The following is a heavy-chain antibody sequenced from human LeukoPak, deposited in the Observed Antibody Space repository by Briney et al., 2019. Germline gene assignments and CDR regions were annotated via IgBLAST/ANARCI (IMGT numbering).Heavy chain of an antibody. CDR3: AGHHPRNTVDF. V-gene: IGHV4-59*08. J-gene: IGHJ4*02. D-gene: IGHD2/OR15-2a*01. Sequence: SQTLSLTCTVSGGSISSYYWSWIRQPPGKGLEWIAYISDIGSTNYNPSLKSRVTISLDTSKNQFSLKLSSVTAADTAVYYCAGHHPRNTVDFWGQGTLVTVSS. CDR2: ISDIGST. CDR1: GGSISSYY.